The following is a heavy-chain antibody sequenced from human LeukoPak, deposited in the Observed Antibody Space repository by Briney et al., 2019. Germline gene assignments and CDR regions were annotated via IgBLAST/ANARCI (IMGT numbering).Heavy chain of an antibody. CDR1: GFPFSSHA. J-gene: IGHJ4*02. CDR2: ISRSGTNT. V-gene: IGHV3-23*01. D-gene: IGHD4-11*01. Sequence: PGGSLRLSCAASGFPFSSHAMSWVRQAPGMGLEWVAAISRSGTNTYYVDSVKGRFTISRDSSKNTLHLQMDSLRAEDTAVYNCAKDWPVSGDHYSPFDYWGQGTLVTVSS. CDR3: AKDWPVSGDHYSPFDY.